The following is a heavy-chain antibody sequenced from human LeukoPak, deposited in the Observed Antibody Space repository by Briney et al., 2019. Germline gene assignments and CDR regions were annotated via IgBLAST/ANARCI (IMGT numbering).Heavy chain of an antibody. CDR2: ISLSSSFI. CDR1: GFTFSSYG. V-gene: IGHV3-21*01. J-gene: IGHJ4*02. CDR3: ARDHFGPRDSNGYGY. Sequence: GGSLRLSCAASGFTFSSYGMHWVRQAPGKGLEWVSSISLSSSFIYYADSVKGRFTISRDNAKNSLYLQMNSLRAEDTAVYYCARDHFGPRDSNGYGYWGQGTLVTVSS. D-gene: IGHD5-18*01.